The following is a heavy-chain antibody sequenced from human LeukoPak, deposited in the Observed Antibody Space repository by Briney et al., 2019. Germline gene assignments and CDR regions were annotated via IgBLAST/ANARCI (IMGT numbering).Heavy chain of an antibody. CDR1: GFPFSRYW. V-gene: IGHV3-7*01. J-gene: IGHJ4*02. CDR2: IKEDGSQK. CDR3: ASGENYFDDSGYNYYFEY. D-gene: IGHD3-22*01. Sequence: GGSLRLSCAVSGFPFSRYWMSWVRQAPGQGLEWVANIKEDGSQKYYVDSVKGRFTISRDNAKNSLDLQMNSLRAEDTAVYYCASGENYFDDSGYNYYFEYWGQGTLVTVSS.